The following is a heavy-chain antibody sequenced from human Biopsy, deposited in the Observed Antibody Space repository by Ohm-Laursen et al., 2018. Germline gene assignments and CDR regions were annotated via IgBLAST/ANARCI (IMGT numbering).Heavy chain of an antibody. D-gene: IGHD3-22*01. V-gene: IGHV4-34*01. Sequence: SETLSLTCAVYGVSFNGYYWSWIRQTPGKGLEWIGEINHSGRTNYNPSLKSRVTISVDTSKNQFSLKERSVTAADTAVYYCVRGVDYYDPYHYYALDVWGQGTTVTVSS. CDR3: VRGVDYYDPYHYYALDV. CDR1: GVSFNGYY. J-gene: IGHJ6*02. CDR2: INHSGRT.